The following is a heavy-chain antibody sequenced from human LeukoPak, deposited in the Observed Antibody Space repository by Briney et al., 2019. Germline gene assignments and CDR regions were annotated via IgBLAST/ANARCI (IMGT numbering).Heavy chain of an antibody. CDR3: ARGDGVYFDY. Sequence: SETLSLTCSVSDYSISSGHYWGWIRQPPGKGLEWIGSIYHSGSTYYNPSLKSRVTISVDRSKNQFSLKLSSVTAADTAVYYCARGDGVYFDYWGQGTLVTVSS. CDR2: IYHSGST. J-gene: IGHJ4*02. CDR1: DYSISSGHY. V-gene: IGHV4-38-2*02. D-gene: IGHD4-17*01.